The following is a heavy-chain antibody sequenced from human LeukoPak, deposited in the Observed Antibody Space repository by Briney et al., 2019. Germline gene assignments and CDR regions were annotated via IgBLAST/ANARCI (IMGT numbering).Heavy chain of an antibody. CDR3: ARVDLYCSSTSCYSFDY. CDR1: GYSFTSYW. Sequence: GESLKISFEGFGYSFTSYWIAWVRRMPGKGLEWMGIIYPGDSDTRYSPSFQGQVTISGDKSISTVYLQWSSLKASDTAMYYCARVDLYCSSTSCYSFDYWGQGTLVTVSS. J-gene: IGHJ4*02. V-gene: IGHV5-51*01. D-gene: IGHD2-2*01. CDR2: IYPGDSDT.